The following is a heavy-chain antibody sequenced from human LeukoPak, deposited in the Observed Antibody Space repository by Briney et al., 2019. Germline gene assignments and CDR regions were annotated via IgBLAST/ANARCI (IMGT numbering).Heavy chain of an antibody. V-gene: IGHV3-74*01. J-gene: IGHJ4*02. CDR3: ARGSTVAGDFDY. Sequence: PGGSLRLSCAASGLTFSSNWIHWVRQAPGKGLVWVSRMNSDGSSTRYADSVKGRFTISRDNSKNTLYLQMNSLRAEDTAVYYCARGSTVAGDFDYWGQGTLVTVSS. CDR2: MNSDGSST. CDR1: GLTFSSNW. D-gene: IGHD6-19*01.